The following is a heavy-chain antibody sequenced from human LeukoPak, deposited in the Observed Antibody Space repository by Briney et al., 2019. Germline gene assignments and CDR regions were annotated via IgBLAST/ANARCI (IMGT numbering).Heavy chain of an antibody. Sequence: SETLSLTCTVSGGSISSYYWSWIRQPPGKGLEWIGYIYYSGSTNYNPSLKSRVTISVDTSKNQFSLKLSSVTAADTAVYYCARDRDYDFWSGPFDPWGQGTLVTVSS. CDR3: ARDRDYDFWSGPFDP. CDR1: GGSISSYY. V-gene: IGHV4-59*01. J-gene: IGHJ5*02. CDR2: IYYSGST. D-gene: IGHD3-3*01.